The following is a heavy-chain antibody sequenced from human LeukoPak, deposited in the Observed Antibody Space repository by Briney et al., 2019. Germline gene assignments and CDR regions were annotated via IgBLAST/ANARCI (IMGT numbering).Heavy chain of an antibody. Sequence: PGGSLRLSCAASGLTFSNYWMTWVRQAPGKGLEWVATIKQDGSEKYYVDSVKGRFTISRVNAKNSLYLQMNSLRAEDTAVYYCASPEWLPDSIDIWGQGTMVTVSS. CDR2: IKQDGSEK. CDR3: ASPEWLPDSIDI. CDR1: GLTFSNYW. V-gene: IGHV3-7*01. J-gene: IGHJ3*02. D-gene: IGHD3-3*01.